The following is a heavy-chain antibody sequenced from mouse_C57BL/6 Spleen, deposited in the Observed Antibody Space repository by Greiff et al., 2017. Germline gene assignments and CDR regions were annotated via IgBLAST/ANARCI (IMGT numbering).Heavy chain of an antibody. D-gene: IGHD1-1*01. CDR1: GFTFSDYG. Sequence: EVKLVESGGGLVKPGGSLKLSCAASGFTFSDYGMHWVRQAPEKGLEWVAYISSGSSTIYYADKVKGRFTITRDNAKNTLFLQMTSLRSEDTAMYYCARYYYGSSYDWYFDVWGTGTTVTVSS. J-gene: IGHJ1*03. V-gene: IGHV5-17*01. CDR2: ISSGSSTI. CDR3: ARYYYGSSYDWYFDV.